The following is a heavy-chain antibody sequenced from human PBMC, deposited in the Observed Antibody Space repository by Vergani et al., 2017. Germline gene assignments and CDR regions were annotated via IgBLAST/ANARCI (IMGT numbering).Heavy chain of an antibody. D-gene: IGHD2-21*01. CDR3: ARGNCGVNCSKYNWLAP. Sequence: QVHLQESGPGVVKPSDTLSLTCTVSGGSMSDFYWTWIRQPPGRGLEWIGRIYPNGNSNYNESLRSRLTMSIDTSRSQFSLSLSSVTTADTAVYYCARGNCGVNCSKYNWLAPWGRGILVTVSS. CDR1: GGSMSDFY. V-gene: IGHV4-4*07. CDR2: IYPNGNS. J-gene: IGHJ5*02.